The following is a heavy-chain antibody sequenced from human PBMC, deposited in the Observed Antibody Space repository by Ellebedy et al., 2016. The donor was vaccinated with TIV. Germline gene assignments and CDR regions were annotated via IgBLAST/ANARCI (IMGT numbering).Heavy chain of an antibody. CDR3: AKDPPVAGNYFQH. V-gene: IGHV3-74*01. J-gene: IGHJ1*01. D-gene: IGHD6-19*01. CDR2: INTDGSST. Sequence: GESLKISXAASGFTFSSYWMHWVRHAPGKGLVWVSRINTDGSSTSYADSVKGRFTISRDNSKNTLYLQMNSLRAEDTAVYYCAKDPPVAGNYFQHWGQGTLVTVSS. CDR1: GFTFSSYW.